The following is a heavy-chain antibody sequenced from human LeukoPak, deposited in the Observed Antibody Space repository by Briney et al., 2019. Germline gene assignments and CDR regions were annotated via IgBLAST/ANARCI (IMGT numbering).Heavy chain of an antibody. J-gene: IGHJ4*02. CDR2: ISPSGTDI. D-gene: IGHD1-14*01. V-gene: IGHV3-11*01. CDR1: AFTFSDNY. CDR3: SRDPRNLDY. Sequence: GGSLRLSCAVSAFTFSDNYMTWIRQAPGKGLESVSYISPSGTDISYADSVKGRFTISRDNAKNSLYLQMNSRRAEDTAVYYCSRDPRNLDYWGQGTLATVPS.